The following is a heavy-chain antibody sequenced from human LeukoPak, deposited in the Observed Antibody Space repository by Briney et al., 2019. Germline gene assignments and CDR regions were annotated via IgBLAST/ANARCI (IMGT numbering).Heavy chain of an antibody. V-gene: IGHV3-23*01. CDR3: ANGNSNSPKDY. CDR1: GFTFSDYA. J-gene: IGHJ4*01. CDR2: ISDSGVDT. Sequence: GGSLRLSCAASGFTFSDYAMSWLRQAPGRGLEWVSAISDSGVDTYYADSVKARFTMSRDNSKSTLYLQMDRLRAEDTAVYYCANGNSNSPKDYWGHGTLVTVSS. D-gene: IGHD2-2*01.